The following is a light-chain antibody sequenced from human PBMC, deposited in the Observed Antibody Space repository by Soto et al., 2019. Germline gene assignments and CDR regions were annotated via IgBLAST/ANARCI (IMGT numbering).Light chain of an antibody. Sequence: QSALTQPASVSGSPGQSITISCTGTSSDVGAYNFVSWYQHHPGRAPKLIIYEVTIRPSGVSNRFSGSKSGNTASLTISGLQAEDEADYDCSSSTTSAPYVFGSGTKVTVL. V-gene: IGLV2-14*01. CDR3: SSSTTSAPYV. J-gene: IGLJ1*01. CDR1: SSDVGAYNF. CDR2: EVT.